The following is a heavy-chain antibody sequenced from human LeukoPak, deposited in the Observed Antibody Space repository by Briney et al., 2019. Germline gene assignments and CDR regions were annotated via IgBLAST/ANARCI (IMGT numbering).Heavy chain of an antibody. J-gene: IGHJ4*02. CDR3: AKDRSPLTVTYNSFDS. CDR2: LSGSDGGT. Sequence: GGSLRLSCAASGFTFSGYGMSWVRQAPGKGLEWVSTLSGSDGGTYYADSVKGRFTISRDNFKNTLYLQMNSLRAEDTAVYYCAKDRSPLTVTYNSFDSWGQGTLVTVSS. V-gene: IGHV3-23*01. CDR1: GFTFSGYG. D-gene: IGHD4-17*01.